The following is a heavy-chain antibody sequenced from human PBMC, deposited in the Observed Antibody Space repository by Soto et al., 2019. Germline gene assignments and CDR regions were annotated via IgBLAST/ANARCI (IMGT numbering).Heavy chain of an antibody. CDR3: ARGLEWSWSFDP. D-gene: IGHD3-3*01. V-gene: IGHV1-3*01. Sequence: ASVKVSCKASGYTFTSYAMHWVRQAPGQRLEWMGWINAGNGNTKYSQKFQGRVTITRDTSASTAYMELSSLRSEDTAMYYCARGLEWSWSFDPWGQGTLVTVSS. CDR2: INAGNGNT. CDR1: GYTFTSYA. J-gene: IGHJ5*02.